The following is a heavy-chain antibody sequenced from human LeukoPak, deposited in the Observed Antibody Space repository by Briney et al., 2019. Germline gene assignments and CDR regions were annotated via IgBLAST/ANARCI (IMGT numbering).Heavy chain of an antibody. V-gene: IGHV3-74*01. CDR3: ARGRPHGNDY. CDR1: GFKFSNYW. J-gene: IGHJ4*02. Sequence: GGSLRLSCAASGFKFSNYWMSWVRQAPGKGLVWVSRIASDGSSTTYADSVKGRFSISRDNAKNTLYLQMNNLRVEDTAVYYCARGRPHGNDYWGQGTLVTVSS. CDR2: IASDGSST. D-gene: IGHD4-23*01.